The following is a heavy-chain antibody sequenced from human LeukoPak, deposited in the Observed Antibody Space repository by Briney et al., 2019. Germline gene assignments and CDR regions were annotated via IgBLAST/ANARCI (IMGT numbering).Heavy chain of an antibody. J-gene: IGHJ3*02. D-gene: IGHD3-22*01. V-gene: IGHV3-33*01. CDR3: ARDSYYYDSSSRDVFDI. CDR1: GFTFSSYG. Sequence: PGGSLRLSCAASGFTFSSYGMHWVRQAPGKGLEWVAVIWIDGSNKYYADSVKGRFTISRDNSKNMLFLQMNSLRAEDTAGYYCARDSYYYDSSSRDVFDIWGQGAMVTVSS. CDR2: IWIDGSNK.